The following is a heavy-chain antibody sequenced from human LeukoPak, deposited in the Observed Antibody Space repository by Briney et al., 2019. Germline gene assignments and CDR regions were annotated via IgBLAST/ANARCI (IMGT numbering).Heavy chain of an antibody. V-gene: IGHV4-38-2*02. J-gene: IGHJ4*02. D-gene: IGHD3-3*01. CDR2: INHSGST. CDR1: GYSISSGYY. Sequence: SETLSLTCTVSGYSISSGYYWGWIRQPPGKGLEWIGEINHSGSTNYNPSLKSRVTISVDTSKNQFSLKLSSVTAADTAVYYCARVKRILEWLLSSNYFDYWGQGTLLTVSS. CDR3: ARVKRILEWLLSSNYFDY.